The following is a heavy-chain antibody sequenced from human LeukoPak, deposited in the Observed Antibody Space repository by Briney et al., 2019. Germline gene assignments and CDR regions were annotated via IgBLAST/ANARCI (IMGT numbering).Heavy chain of an antibody. Sequence: PGGSLRLSCAASRFTLSTYRMSWVRQAPGKGLEWVAHIKQDGSQEYYVDTVKGPFTISRDSAKNSLYLQMNSLRAEDTAAYYCARGVPYDSWSGPHYSDYWGQGTLVTVSS. D-gene: IGHD3-3*01. CDR3: ARGVPYDSWSGPHYSDY. J-gene: IGHJ4*02. V-gene: IGHV3-7*01. CDR2: IKQDGSQE. CDR1: RFTLSTYR.